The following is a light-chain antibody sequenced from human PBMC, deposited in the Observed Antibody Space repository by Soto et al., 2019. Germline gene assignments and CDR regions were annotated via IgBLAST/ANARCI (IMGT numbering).Light chain of an antibody. CDR2: DVS. J-gene: IGLJ1*01. V-gene: IGLV2-11*01. Sequence: QSALTQPRSVSGSPGQSVTISCTGTRNDVGGYNYVSWYQQHPGKAPKLIIYDVSKRPSGVPDRFSGSKSGNTASLTISGLQAEDEADYYCCSYAGRYTDVFGTGTKVTVL. CDR3: CSYAGRYTDV. CDR1: RNDVGGYNY.